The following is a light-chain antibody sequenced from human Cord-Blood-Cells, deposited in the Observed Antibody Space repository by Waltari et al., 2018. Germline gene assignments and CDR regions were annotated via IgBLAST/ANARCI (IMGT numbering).Light chain of an antibody. CDR3: CSYAGSYTWV. CDR2: DVS. CDR1: SSDVGGYNY. J-gene: IGLJ3*02. Sequence: QSALTQPRSVSGSPGQSVTISCTGTSSDVGGYNYVSWYQQHPGKAPKLMIYDVSKRPSGVPDLVSGSKSGNTASLTISGLQAEDDADYYCCSYAGSYTWVFGGGTKLTVL. V-gene: IGLV2-11*01.